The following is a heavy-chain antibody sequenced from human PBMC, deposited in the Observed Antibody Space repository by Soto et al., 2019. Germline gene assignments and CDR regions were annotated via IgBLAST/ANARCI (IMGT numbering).Heavy chain of an antibody. CDR1: GSTVSSNH. CDR3: ASSWLPYYFGY. V-gene: IGHV3-53*01. J-gene: IGHJ4*02. Sequence: GSLSHSWASAGSTVSSNHRSFISQAPGKGLEWVSVIYSGGSTYYADSVKGRFTISRYNSKNTLYLQMNSLRAEDTAVYYCASSWLPYYFGYWGQGNLVTVSS. CDR2: IYSGGST. D-gene: IGHD5-12*01.